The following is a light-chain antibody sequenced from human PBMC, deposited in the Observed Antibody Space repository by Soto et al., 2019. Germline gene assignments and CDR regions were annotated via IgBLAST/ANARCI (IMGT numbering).Light chain of an antibody. CDR3: QQYGSSPFT. CDR2: GAS. CDR1: QSVSGSC. Sequence: EIVLTQSPGTLSLSPGERATLSCRASQSVSGSCLAWYQQKPGQAPRLLTYGASSRATGIPDRFSGSGSGTDFTITISRLEPEDFAVYYWQQYGSSPFTFGPGTKVDIK. J-gene: IGKJ3*01. V-gene: IGKV3-20*01.